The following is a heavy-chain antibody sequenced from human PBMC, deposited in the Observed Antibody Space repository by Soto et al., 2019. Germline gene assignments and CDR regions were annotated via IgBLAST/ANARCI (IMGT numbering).Heavy chain of an antibody. J-gene: IGHJ4*02. D-gene: IGHD6-13*01. CDR3: ARTTTSSSWYVLHY. CDR2: IYYSGTT. CDR1: GGSISSGDYY. Sequence: QVQLQESGPGLVKPSQTLSLTCTVSGGSISSGDYYWSWIRQPPGKGLEWIGYIYYSGTTYYSPSLKSRVTISVDTSKNQFFLKLNSVTAADTAVYYCARTTTSSSWYVLHYWCQGTLVTVSS. V-gene: IGHV4-30-4*01.